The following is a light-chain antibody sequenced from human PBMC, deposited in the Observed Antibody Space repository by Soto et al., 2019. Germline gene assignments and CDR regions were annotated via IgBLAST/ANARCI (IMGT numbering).Light chain of an antibody. CDR2: DAS. Sequence: EIVLTQSPATLSLSPGERATLSCRASQSVSSYLAWYQQKPGQAPRLLIYDASNRATGIPARFSGSGSGTYFTLTISSLEPEDFAVYYRQQRSNWLTFGQGTKVEIK. J-gene: IGKJ1*01. V-gene: IGKV3-11*01. CDR1: QSVSSY. CDR3: QQRSNWLT.